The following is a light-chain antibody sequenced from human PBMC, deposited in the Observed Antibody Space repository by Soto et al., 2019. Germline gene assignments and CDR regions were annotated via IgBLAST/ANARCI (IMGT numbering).Light chain of an antibody. V-gene: IGKV3-11*01. J-gene: IGKJ4*01. Sequence: EIVLTQSPATLSLSPGERATLSCRASQSVSSSLAWYQQKPGQTPRLLISDASNRATGIPARFSGSGSATDFTPTISSLEPEDFALYYCLQRSNWPLTFGGGTKVEIK. CDR3: LQRSNWPLT. CDR1: QSVSSS. CDR2: DAS.